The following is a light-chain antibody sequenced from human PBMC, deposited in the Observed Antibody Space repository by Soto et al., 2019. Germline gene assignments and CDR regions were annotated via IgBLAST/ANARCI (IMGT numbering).Light chain of an antibody. V-gene: IGKV3-20*01. J-gene: IGKJ4*01. CDR1: QSVSSSY. Sequence: IVLTQSPGTLSLSPGERVTLSCRASQSVSSSYLAWYQQKPGQAPRLLIYGASSRATGIPDRFSGTGSGTDFTLTISRLEPEDFAVYYCQLYGTLPLTFGGGTKVDIK. CDR2: GAS. CDR3: QLYGTLPLT.